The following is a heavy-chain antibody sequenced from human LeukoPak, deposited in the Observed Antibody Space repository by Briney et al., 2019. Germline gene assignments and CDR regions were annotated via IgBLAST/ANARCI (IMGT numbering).Heavy chain of an antibody. J-gene: IGHJ4*02. V-gene: IGHV1-46*04. CDR2: ISPSGDYT. Sequence: GASVKVSCKASGYTFSSYYMHWVRQAPGQGLEWMGIISPSGDYTRYAQKLQGRVSMTLDTSTSTVYMELNSLESEDTAMYYCARGNSVWSVDYWGQGTLVTVTS. D-gene: IGHD6-19*01. CDR3: ARGNSVWSVDY. CDR1: GYTFSSYY.